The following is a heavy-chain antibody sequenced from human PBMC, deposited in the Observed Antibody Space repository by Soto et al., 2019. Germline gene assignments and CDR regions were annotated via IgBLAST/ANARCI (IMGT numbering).Heavy chain of an antibody. D-gene: IGHD4-4*01. Sequence: PGGYLRLSCAASGFTFSTYPMSWVRQAPGKGLEWVSGISGSGISTYYTDSVKGRFTISRDNSKNTVFLQMNSLRDEDTAVYYCVKPPVITASYYYYDMDVWGQGTTVTVSS. J-gene: IGHJ6*02. V-gene: IGHV3-23*01. CDR3: VKPPVITASYYYYDMDV. CDR2: ISGSGIST. CDR1: GFTFSTYP.